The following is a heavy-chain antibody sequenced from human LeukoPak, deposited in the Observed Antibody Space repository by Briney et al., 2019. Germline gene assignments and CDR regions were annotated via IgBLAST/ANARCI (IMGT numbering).Heavy chain of an antibody. CDR3: ASWNDRGGYNFDY. Sequence: GGSLRLSCAASGFTFGSYSMNWVRPAPGKGLEWVSYISSSSSTIYYADSVKGRFTISRDNAKNSLYLQMNSLRAEDTAVYYCASWNDRGGYNFDYWGQGTLVTVSS. V-gene: IGHV3-48*04. J-gene: IGHJ4*02. CDR2: ISSSSSTI. D-gene: IGHD3-22*01. CDR1: GFTFGSYS.